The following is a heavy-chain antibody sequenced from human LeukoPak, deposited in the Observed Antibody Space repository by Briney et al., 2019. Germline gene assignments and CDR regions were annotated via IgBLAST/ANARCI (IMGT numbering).Heavy chain of an antibody. V-gene: IGHV3-21*01. J-gene: IGHJ4*02. CDR2: ITSSSNYI. CDR1: GFIFTTYN. Sequence: PGGSLRLSCAASGFIFTTYNMNWVRQAPGKGLEWVSSITSSSNYIYYADSVKGRFTISRDNAKNSLYLQMNDLRAQETAVYYCAREDDFWSGYYSDYWGQGTLVTVSS. CDR3: AREDDFWSGYYSDY. D-gene: IGHD3-3*01.